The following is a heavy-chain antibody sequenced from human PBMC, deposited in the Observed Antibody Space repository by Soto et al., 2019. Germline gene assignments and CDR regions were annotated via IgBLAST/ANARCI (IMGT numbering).Heavy chain of an antibody. CDR2: IIPILGIA. D-gene: IGHD3-10*01. J-gene: IGHJ3*02. V-gene: IGHV1-69*08. CDR3: ARDLYGSGSYRSFDI. Sequence: QVQLVQSGAEVKKPGSSVKVSCKASGGTFSSYTISWVRQAPGQGLEWMGRIIPILGIANYAQKFQGRVMITADKSTSTAYMELSSLRSEDTAVYYCARDLYGSGSYRSFDIWGQGTMVTVSS. CDR1: GGTFSSYT.